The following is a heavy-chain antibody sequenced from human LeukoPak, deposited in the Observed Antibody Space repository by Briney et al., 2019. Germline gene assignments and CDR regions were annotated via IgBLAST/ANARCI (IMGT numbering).Heavy chain of an antibody. V-gene: IGHV4-38-2*02. Sequence: SETLSLTCTVSGYSISSGYYWGWIRQPPGKGLEWIGSFYHSGSTYYNPSLKSRVTISLDTSKNQFSLKLSSVTAADTAVYYCAREIVVVTAMGGDFDYWGQGTLVTVSS. CDR1: GYSISSGYY. CDR2: FYHSGST. J-gene: IGHJ4*02. CDR3: AREIVVVTAMGGDFDY. D-gene: IGHD2-21*02.